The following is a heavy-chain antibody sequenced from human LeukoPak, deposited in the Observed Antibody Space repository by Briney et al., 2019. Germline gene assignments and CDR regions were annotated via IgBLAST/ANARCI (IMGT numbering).Heavy chain of an antibody. CDR2: IIPIFGTA. Sequence: SVKVSCKASGGTFSSYAISWVRQAPGQGLEWMGGIIPIFGTANYAQKFQGRVTITADESTSTAYMELSSLRSEDTAVYYCAYRIAAAGWGAFDIWGQGTMVTVSS. CDR3: AYRIAAAGWGAFDI. D-gene: IGHD6-13*01. CDR1: GGTFSSYA. J-gene: IGHJ3*02. V-gene: IGHV1-69*01.